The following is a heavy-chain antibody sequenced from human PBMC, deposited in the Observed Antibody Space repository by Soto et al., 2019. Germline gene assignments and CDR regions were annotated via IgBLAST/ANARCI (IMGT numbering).Heavy chain of an antibody. D-gene: IGHD3-9*01. CDR3: ARDFPYYDILTGSDAFDI. V-gene: IGHV1-18*01. CDR1: GYTFTSYG. Sequence: ASVKVSCKASGYTFTSYGISWVRQAPGQGLEWMGWISAYNGNTNYAQKLQGRVTMTTDTSTSTAYMELRSLRSDDTAVYYCARDFPYYDILTGSDAFDIWGQGTMVTV. CDR2: ISAYNGNT. J-gene: IGHJ3*02.